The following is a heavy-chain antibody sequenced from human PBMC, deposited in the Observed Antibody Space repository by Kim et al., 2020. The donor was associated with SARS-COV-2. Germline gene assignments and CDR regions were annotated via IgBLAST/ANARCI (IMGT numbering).Heavy chain of an antibody. CDR2: TYYSGST. J-gene: IGHJ4*01. CDR3: ARYCIGYCSGTSCSLHFDY. D-gene: IGHD2-2*01. CDR1: GGSISSYS. V-gene: IGHV4-59*01. Sequence: SETLSLTCTVSGGSISSYSWSWIRQPPGKGLEWIGYTYYSGSTNYNPSLKSRVTISVDTSKNQFSLRLSSVTAADTAVYFCARYCIGYCSGTSCSLHFDYWGQGTLVTVSS.